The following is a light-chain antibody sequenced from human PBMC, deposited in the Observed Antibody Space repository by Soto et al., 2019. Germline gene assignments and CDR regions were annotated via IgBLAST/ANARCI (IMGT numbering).Light chain of an antibody. Sequence: EVVLTHSPGTLSLSPGDRATVSCRASQTVHSSFFAWYQQKGGQAPRLLIHGTSNRAAGIPDRFSGHGSGTDFTLTIDGLEPEDFAMYFCQQHGGSPPYTFGRGTRVEI. CDR2: GTS. CDR3: QQHGGSPPYT. V-gene: IGKV3-20*01. CDR1: QTVHSSF. J-gene: IGKJ2*01.